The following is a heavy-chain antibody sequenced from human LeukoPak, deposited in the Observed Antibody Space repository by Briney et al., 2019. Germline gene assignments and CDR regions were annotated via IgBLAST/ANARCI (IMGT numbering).Heavy chain of an antibody. Sequence: SETLSLTCTVSGVSISSNTYYWGWIRQPPGKGLEWIGSISYGGTTFYNPSLKSRVTVSVDTSKNRFSLKLSSVTAADTAVYYCARHFRRFGSYYRLFAFDIWGQGTMVTVSS. CDR3: ARHFRRFGSYYRLFAFDI. CDR2: ISYGGTT. CDR1: GVSISSNTYY. V-gene: IGHV4-39*01. J-gene: IGHJ3*02. D-gene: IGHD1-26*01.